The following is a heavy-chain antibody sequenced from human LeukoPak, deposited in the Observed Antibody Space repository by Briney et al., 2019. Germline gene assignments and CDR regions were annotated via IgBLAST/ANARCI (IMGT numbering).Heavy chain of an antibody. V-gene: IGHV3-7*04. Sequence: PGGSLRLSCAASGFTFRTYEMNWVRQAPGKGLEWVAYIKPDGSELYYVDSVKGRFTISRDNAKNSLHLQMNSLRAEDTAVYYCARGGGRLLGYWGQGTLVTVSS. D-gene: IGHD1-26*01. CDR3: ARGGGRLLGY. CDR2: IKPDGSEL. J-gene: IGHJ4*02. CDR1: GFTFRTYE.